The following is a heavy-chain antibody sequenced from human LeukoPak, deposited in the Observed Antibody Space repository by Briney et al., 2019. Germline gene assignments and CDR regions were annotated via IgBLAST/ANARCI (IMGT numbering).Heavy chain of an antibody. D-gene: IGHD3-22*01. CDR1: GFTVSSYS. V-gene: IGHV3-21*01. Sequence: GGSLRLSCAASGFTVSSYSMNWVRQAPGKGLEWVSSISSSSSYIYYADSVKGRFTISRDNAKNSLYLQMNSLRAEDTAVYYCAKDPNYYDSSGYYLPPGYFDYWGQGTLVTVSS. CDR2: ISSSSSYI. CDR3: AKDPNYYDSSGYYLPPGYFDY. J-gene: IGHJ4*02.